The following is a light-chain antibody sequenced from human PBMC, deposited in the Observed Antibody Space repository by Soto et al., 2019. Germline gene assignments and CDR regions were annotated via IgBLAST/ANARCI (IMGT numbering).Light chain of an antibody. Sequence: QSALTQPASVSGSPGQSITISCTGTSSDVGGYNYVSWYQQHPGKAPKLMIYEGSKRPSGVSNRFSGSKSGNTASLTISGLQAEDEADDYCSSYTSSSTLEVFGGGTKLTVL. J-gene: IGLJ2*01. V-gene: IGLV2-14*01. CDR1: SSDVGGYNY. CDR2: EGS. CDR3: SSYTSSSTLEV.